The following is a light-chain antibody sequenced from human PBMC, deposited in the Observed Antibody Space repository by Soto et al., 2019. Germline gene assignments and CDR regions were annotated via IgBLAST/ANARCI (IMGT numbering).Light chain of an antibody. J-gene: IGKJ1*01. V-gene: IGKV3-15*01. CDR1: QSVSTN. CDR2: GAS. Sequence: EIVMTQSPATLSVSPGERATLSCRASQSVSTNLAWYQQKPGQAPRLLIYGASTRATGIPARFSGSGSGTEFTLTFSSLQSGDFAVYYCQQYNNWPRTFGQGTKVEIK. CDR3: QQYNNWPRT.